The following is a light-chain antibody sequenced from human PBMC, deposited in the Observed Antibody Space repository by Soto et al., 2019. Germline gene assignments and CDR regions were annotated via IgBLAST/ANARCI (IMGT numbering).Light chain of an antibody. CDR1: QTVSSSF. V-gene: IGKV3-20*01. J-gene: IGKJ2*01. CDR2: AAS. Sequence: EIVLTQSPATLSLSPGERGTLSCRASQTVSSSFLAWYQQKPGQAPRLLIYAASSRATGIPDRFSGSGSGTDFTLTISRVEPEDSAVYYCQQYGSSPLYTFGQGTKLEIK. CDR3: QQYGSSPLYT.